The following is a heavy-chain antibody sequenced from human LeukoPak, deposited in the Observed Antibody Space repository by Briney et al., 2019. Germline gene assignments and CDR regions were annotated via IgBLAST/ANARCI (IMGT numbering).Heavy chain of an antibody. J-gene: IGHJ6*02. CDR3: ARGKAIGVYYGMDV. CDR2: IYSGGST. Sequence: GGSLRLYCAASRFTVSSNYMSWVRQAPGKGLEGVSVIYSGGSTYYADSVKGRFTISRHNSRNTLYLQMNSLRAEDTAVYYCARGKAIGVYYGMDVWGQGPTVTVSS. CDR1: RFTVSSNY. V-gene: IGHV3-53*04. D-gene: IGHD2-8*01.